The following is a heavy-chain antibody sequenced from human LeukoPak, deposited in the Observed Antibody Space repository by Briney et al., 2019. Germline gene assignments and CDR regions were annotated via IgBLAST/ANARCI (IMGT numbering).Heavy chain of an antibody. CDR2: ISSSNSYT. J-gene: IGHJ4*02. V-gene: IGHV3-11*03. CDR3: PRSGSHDY. Sequence: GGSLRLSCAASAFTFTNYDMNWVRQAPGKGLEWVSYISSSNSYTNYADSVKGRSTISRDNAKKASYLQMNSPRADDTAVYYCPRSGSHDYWGQGTLVTVSS. CDR1: AFTFTNYD. D-gene: IGHD1-26*01.